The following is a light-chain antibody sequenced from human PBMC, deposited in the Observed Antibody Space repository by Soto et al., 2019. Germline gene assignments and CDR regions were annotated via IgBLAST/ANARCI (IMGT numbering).Light chain of an antibody. CDR2: GAT. V-gene: IGKV3-20*01. CDR3: QYYGDSPT. CDR1: QSLGNNY. J-gene: IGKJ1*01. Sequence: ELTQSPCSLSLSPGQTATLSCRASQSLGNNYLAWVQQRPGQAPRLLIYGATHWASGISERFGGSGSGSEFTLTISGLEPEDSAVYYCQYYGDSPTFGQGTKVDIK.